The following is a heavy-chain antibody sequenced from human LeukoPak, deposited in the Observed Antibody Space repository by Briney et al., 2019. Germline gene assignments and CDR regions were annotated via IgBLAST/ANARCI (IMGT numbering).Heavy chain of an antibody. D-gene: IGHD3-16*02. Sequence: SETLSLTCTVSGVSISSGDYYWSWIRQPPGKGLELIGYISYSGSTYYNPSLKSRITISIDTSKNQFSLELSSVTAADTAVYYCARARYGQRILDYWGQGTLVTVSS. CDR2: ISYSGST. CDR1: GVSISSGDYY. V-gene: IGHV4-30-4*01. CDR3: ARARYGQRILDY. J-gene: IGHJ4*02.